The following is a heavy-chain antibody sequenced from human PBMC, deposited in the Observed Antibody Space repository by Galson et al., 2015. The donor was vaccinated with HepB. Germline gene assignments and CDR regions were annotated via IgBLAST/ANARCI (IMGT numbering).Heavy chain of an antibody. D-gene: IGHD2-2*01. Sequence: SLRLSCAASGFTFSSYAMSWVRQAPGKGLEWVSAISGSGGSTYYADSVKGRFTISRDNSKNTLYLQMNSLRAEDTAVYYCAKEGALRYQLLASAFDIWGQGTMVTVSS. CDR1: GFTFSSYA. J-gene: IGHJ3*02. V-gene: IGHV3-23*01. CDR3: AKEGALRYQLLASAFDI. CDR2: ISGSGGST.